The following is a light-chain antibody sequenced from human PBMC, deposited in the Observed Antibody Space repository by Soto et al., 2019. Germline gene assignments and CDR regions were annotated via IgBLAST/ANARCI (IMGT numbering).Light chain of an antibody. J-gene: IGKJ1*01. CDR1: QSISSNY. V-gene: IGKV3-20*01. CDR2: GAS. CDR3: QQYGSSPRT. Sequence: EIVLTQSPGTLSMSPGERATLSCRASQSISSNYLAWYQHKPGQAPSLLIYGASSRATGIPDRFSGSGSGTDFTLTISRLEAEDFAVYYCQQYGSSPRTFGQGTTVDFK.